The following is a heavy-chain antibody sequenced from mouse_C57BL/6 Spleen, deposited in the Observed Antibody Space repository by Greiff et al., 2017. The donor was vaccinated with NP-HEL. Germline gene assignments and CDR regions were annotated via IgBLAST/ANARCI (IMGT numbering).Heavy chain of an antibody. J-gene: IGHJ4*01. Sequence: QVQLQQPGAELVKPGASVKLSCKASGYTFTSYWMQWVKQRPGQGLEWIGEIDPSDSYTNYNQKFKGKATLTVDTSSSTAYMQLSSLTSEDSAVYYCARWRIYDGSQGDYYAMDYWGQGTSVTVSS. CDR1: GYTFTSYW. D-gene: IGHD2-3*01. CDR3: ARWRIYDGSQGDYYAMDY. V-gene: IGHV1-50*01. CDR2: IDPSDSYT.